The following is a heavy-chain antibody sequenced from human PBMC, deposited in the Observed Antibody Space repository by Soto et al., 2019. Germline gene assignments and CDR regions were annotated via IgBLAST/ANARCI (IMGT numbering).Heavy chain of an antibody. CDR2: INHSGST. J-gene: IGHJ4*02. D-gene: IGHD3-3*01. V-gene: IGHV4-34*09. CDR3: CARYDFWSDYTQVALDY. CDR1: GGSFSGYY. Sequence: SETLSLTCAVYGGSFSGYYWTWIRQPPGTGLEWIGDINHSGSTNYNPSLKSRVTISVDTSKNQFSLKLSSVTAADTAVYYCCARYDFWSDYTQVALDYWGQGTLVTVSS.